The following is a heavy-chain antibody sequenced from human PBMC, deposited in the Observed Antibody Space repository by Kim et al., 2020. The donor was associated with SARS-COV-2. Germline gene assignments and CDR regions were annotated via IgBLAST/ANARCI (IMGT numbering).Heavy chain of an antibody. CDR2: ISGSGGST. CDR3: AISPGQQLVLGDYYYYGMDV. J-gene: IGHJ6*02. V-gene: IGHV3-23*01. Sequence: GGSLRLSCAASGFTFSSYAMSWVRQAPGKGLEWVSAISGSGGSTYYADSVKGRFTISRDNSKNTLYLQMNRLRAEDTAVYYCAISPGQQLVLGDYYYYGMDVWGQGTTVTVSS. D-gene: IGHD6-13*01. CDR1: GFTFSSYA.